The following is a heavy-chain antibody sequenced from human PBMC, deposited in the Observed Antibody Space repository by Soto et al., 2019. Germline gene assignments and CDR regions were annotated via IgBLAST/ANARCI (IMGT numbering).Heavy chain of an antibody. CDR1: GGSISSYY. Sequence: ASETLSLTCTVSGGSISSYYWSWIRQPPGKGLEWIGHIYYSGSTNYNPSLKSRVTISVDTSKNQFSLKLSSVTAADTAVYYCARIKRITIFGVVGAGYYYMDVWGKGTTVTVSS. CDR2: IYYSGST. D-gene: IGHD3-3*01. V-gene: IGHV4-59*01. J-gene: IGHJ6*03. CDR3: ARIKRITIFGVVGAGYYYMDV.